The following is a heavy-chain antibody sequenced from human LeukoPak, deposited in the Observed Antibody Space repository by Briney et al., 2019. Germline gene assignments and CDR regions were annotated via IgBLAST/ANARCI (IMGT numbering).Heavy chain of an antibody. Sequence: GASVKVSCKASGYTFTSYYMHWVRQAPGQGLEWMGIINPSGGSTSYAQKFQGRVTITADKSTSTAYMELSSLRSEDTAVYYCARRDGEIDYWGQGTLVTVSS. CDR3: ARRDGEIDY. CDR2: INPSGGST. V-gene: IGHV1-46*01. CDR1: GYTFTSYY. J-gene: IGHJ4*02. D-gene: IGHD5-24*01.